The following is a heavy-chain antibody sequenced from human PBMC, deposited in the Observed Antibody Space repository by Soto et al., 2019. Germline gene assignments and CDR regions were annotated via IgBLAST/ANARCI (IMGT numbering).Heavy chain of an antibody. CDR2: ISGGGGST. CDR1: GFSFNIFA. CDR3: ARLPHYYGMDV. V-gene: IGHV3-23*01. J-gene: IGHJ6*02. Sequence: PGVSLRLSCAASGFSFNIFAMNWVRQAPGKGLEWVSGISGGGGSTYYADSVKGRFTISRDNSNNTLYLQMNSLRAEDTAVYYCARLPHYYGMDVWGQGTTVTVSS.